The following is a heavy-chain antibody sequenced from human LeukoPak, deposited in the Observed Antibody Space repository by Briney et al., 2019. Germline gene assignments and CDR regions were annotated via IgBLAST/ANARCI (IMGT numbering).Heavy chain of an antibody. J-gene: IGHJ4*02. Sequence: GGSLRLSCAGSGFTFSDFWMTWVRQTPGKGLEWVANIKEDGTEKNLVDSVKGRFTISRDNSKNTLYLQMNSLRAEDTAVYYCARVTTSGSYRFDNWGQGTLVTVSS. D-gene: IGHD3-10*01. CDR2: IKEDGTEK. V-gene: IGHV3-7*03. CDR3: ARVTTSGSYRFDN. CDR1: GFTFSDFW.